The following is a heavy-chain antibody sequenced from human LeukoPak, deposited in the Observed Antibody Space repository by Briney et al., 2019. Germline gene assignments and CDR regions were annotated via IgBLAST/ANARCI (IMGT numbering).Heavy chain of an antibody. CDR2: IIPIFGTA. CDR1: GGTFSSYA. Sequence: GASVKVSCKASGGTFSSYAISWVRQAPGQGLEWMGGIIPIFGTANYAQKFQGRVTITADESTSTAYMELSSLRSEDTAVYHCARAFRFDYSNYLNWFDPWGQGTLVTVSS. V-gene: IGHV1-69*13. D-gene: IGHD4-11*01. J-gene: IGHJ5*02. CDR3: ARAFRFDYSNYLNWFDP.